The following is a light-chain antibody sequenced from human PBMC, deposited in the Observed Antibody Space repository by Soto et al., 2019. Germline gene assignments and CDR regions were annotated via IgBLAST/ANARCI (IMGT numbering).Light chain of an antibody. CDR1: QIINTW. J-gene: IGKJ2*01. V-gene: IGKV3-20*01. CDR2: GAS. Sequence: TQSPSSLSASVGDRVTITCRASQIINTWLAWYQQKPGQAPRLLIYGASSRATGIPDRFSGSGSGTDFTLTISRLEPEDFAVYYCQQYGSSPHTFGQGTKLEIK. CDR3: QQYGSSPHT.